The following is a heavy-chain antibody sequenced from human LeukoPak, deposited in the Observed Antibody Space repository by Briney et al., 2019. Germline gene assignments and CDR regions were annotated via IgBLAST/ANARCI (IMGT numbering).Heavy chain of an antibody. D-gene: IGHD3-3*01. CDR2: IYYSGST. J-gene: IGHJ4*02. CDR3: ARKGDIWSGYYQTTFDY. V-gene: IGHV4-39*01. CDR1: GGSISSSSYY. Sequence: SETLPLTCTVSGGSISSSSYYWGWIRQPPGKGLEWIGSIYYSGSTYYNPSLKSRVTISVDTSKNQFSLKLSSVTAADTAVYYCARKGDIWSGYYQTTFDYWGQGTLVTVSS.